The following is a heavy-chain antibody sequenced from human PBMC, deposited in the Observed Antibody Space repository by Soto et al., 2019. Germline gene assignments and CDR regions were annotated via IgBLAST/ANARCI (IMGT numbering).Heavy chain of an antibody. D-gene: IGHD3-3*01. CDR3: ARGPRVSGEWLLFDY. Sequence: QVQLVQSGADVKKPGASVKVSCKASGYTFTTYEINWVRQATGQGLEWMGRMNPNDGNTGYAQKFQGRVTMTRNTSITTAYMELSSLTSDDTAMYYCARGPRVSGEWLLFDYWGQGALVTVSS. CDR1: GYTFTTYE. V-gene: IGHV1-8*01. CDR2: MNPNDGNT. J-gene: IGHJ4*02.